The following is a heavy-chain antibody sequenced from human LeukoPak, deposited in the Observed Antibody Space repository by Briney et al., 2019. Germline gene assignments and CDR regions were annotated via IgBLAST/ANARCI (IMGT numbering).Heavy chain of an antibody. CDR3: ARRVDY. CDR1: GFTFSNYN. Sequence: GGSLRLSCAASGFTFSNYNMHWVRQAPGKGLEWLSVISDDSSTIYYADSVKGRFTISRDNAKNSLYLQMNSLRAEDTAVYYCARRVDYWGQGTLVTVSS. V-gene: IGHV3-48*01. J-gene: IGHJ4*02. CDR2: ISDDSSTI.